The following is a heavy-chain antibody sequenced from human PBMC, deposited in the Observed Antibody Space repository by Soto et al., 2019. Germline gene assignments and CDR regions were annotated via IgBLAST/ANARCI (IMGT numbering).Heavy chain of an antibody. D-gene: IGHD6-13*01. J-gene: IGHJ5*02. CDR1: GFTFRSFT. Sequence: GGSLRLSCAASGFTFRSFTMNWVHQAPGKGLEWVSTISSNSAYIYYTDALRGRFTISRDNAKNSLHLQMNSLRAEDTAVYYCTRDASRDSSARGWFDPWGPGTLVTVSS. CDR3: TRDASRDSSARGWFDP. CDR2: ISSNSAYI. V-gene: IGHV3-21*01.